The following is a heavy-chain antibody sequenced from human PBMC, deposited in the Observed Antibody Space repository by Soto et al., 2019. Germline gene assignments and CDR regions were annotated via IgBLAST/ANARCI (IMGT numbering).Heavy chain of an antibody. J-gene: IGHJ4*02. CDR2: ISSSSSYI. Sequence: PGGSLRLSCAASGFTFSSYSMNWVRQAPGKGLEWVSSISSSSSYIYYADSVKGRFTISRDNAKNSLYLQMNSLRAEDTAVYYCARGRHLDDYVWGSYRRIDYWGQGTLVTVSS. D-gene: IGHD3-16*02. CDR1: GFTFSSYS. CDR3: ARGRHLDDYVWGSYRRIDY. V-gene: IGHV3-21*01.